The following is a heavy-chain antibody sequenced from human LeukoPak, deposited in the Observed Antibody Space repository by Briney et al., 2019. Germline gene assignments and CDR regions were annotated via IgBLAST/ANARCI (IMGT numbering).Heavy chain of an antibody. V-gene: IGHV3-23*01. CDR1: GFTFSSQA. J-gene: IGHJ4*02. Sequence: PGGSLRLSCAASGFTFSSQAMSWVRQAPGEGLEWLSGVSGSGDSTYYADSVKGRFTTSRDNSKNTLYLQMGSLRAEDTAVYYCATVAYFEASFWGQGTLVTVSS. CDR2: VSGSGDST. D-gene: IGHD2/OR15-2a*01. CDR3: ATVAYFEASF.